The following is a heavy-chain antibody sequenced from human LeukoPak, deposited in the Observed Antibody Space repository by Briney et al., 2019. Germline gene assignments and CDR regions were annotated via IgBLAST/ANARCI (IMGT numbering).Heavy chain of an antibody. V-gene: IGHV3-15*01. CDR1: AFTFSNAW. CDR3: TTYSSSSWYTLFDYYYYMDV. CDR2: IRSKTDGGTT. J-gene: IGHJ6*03. Sequence: GGSLRLSCAASAFTFSNAWMSWVRQAPGKGLEWVGRIRSKTDGGTTDYAAPVKGRFTISRDDSKNTLYLQMNSLKTEDTAVYYCTTYSSSSWYTLFDYYYYMDVWGKGTTVTVS. D-gene: IGHD6-13*01.